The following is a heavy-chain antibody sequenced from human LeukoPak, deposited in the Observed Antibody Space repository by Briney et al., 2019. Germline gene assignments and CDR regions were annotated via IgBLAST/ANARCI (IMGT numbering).Heavy chain of an antibody. CDR2: PYDRPRWYD. J-gene: IGHJ3*02. CDR1: GETVSGNTSA. V-gene: IGHV6-1*01. D-gene: IGHD2-21*02. Sequence: QTRSPTFALPGETVSGNTSAWNWTRPSPLRSLAWLGGPYDRPRWYDDFAVSVKGRITINPDTYKNQFSLWLNSVTPEDTAVYYCARTTVVATAITKYDVFDIWGQGTMVTVSS. CDR3: ARTTVVATAITKYDVFDI.